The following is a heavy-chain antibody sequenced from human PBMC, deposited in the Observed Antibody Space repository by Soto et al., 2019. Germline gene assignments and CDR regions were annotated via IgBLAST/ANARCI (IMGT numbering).Heavy chain of an antibody. CDR2: VHYGGST. CDR1: GGSIGSHY. CDR3: ARVRGYNWNYEGAGPFDY. V-gene: IGHV4-59*11. D-gene: IGHD1-7*01. Sequence: SETLSLTCVVSGGSIGSHYWSWIRQPPGGGLEWIGYVHYGGSTNYNPSLKSRVTMSVDTSKNQFYLNLSSVTAADTAVYYCARVRGYNWNYEGAGPFDYWGQGTLVTVSS. J-gene: IGHJ4*02.